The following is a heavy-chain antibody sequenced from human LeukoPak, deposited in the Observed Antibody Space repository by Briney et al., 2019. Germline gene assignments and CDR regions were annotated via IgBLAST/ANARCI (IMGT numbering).Heavy chain of an antibody. J-gene: IGHJ4*02. CDR1: GFRFSSYV. V-gene: IGHV3-23*01. D-gene: IGHD1-26*01. CDR3: ARVDSGNYDY. CDR2: IDGSDGAS. Sequence: PGGSLRLSCAASGFRFSSYVMSWVRQAPGKGLEYVSSIDGSDGASYYADSVKGRFTISRANSKNTLFLQMNSLRVEDTAVYYCARVDSGNYDYWGQGTLLTVSS.